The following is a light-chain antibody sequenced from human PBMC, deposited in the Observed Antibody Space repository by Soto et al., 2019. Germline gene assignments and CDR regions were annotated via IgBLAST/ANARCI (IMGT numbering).Light chain of an antibody. Sequence: QSALTQPASVSGSPGQSITISCTGTSSDVGNYNFVSWYQQHPGKAPKLMIYEVSKRPSGVSNRFSGSKSGNTASLTISGLQAEDEADYYCCSYAGSSTWVFGGGTQPTV. V-gene: IGLV2-23*02. J-gene: IGLJ3*02. CDR1: SSDVGNYNF. CDR2: EVS. CDR3: CSYAGSSTWV.